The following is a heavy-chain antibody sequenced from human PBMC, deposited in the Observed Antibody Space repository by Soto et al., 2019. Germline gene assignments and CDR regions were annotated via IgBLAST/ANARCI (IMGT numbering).Heavy chain of an antibody. CDR3: ARTFYSESGGYYY. V-gene: IGHV3-23*01. Sequence: PGGSLRLSCVASGFTFSTYAMSWVRQAPGKGLEWVSALTPSGGETYYADSVKGRFTISRDNSMNALYLQMTSLRIEDTAEYYCARTFYSESGGYYYWGQGTLVTVSS. D-gene: IGHD3-22*01. J-gene: IGHJ4*02. CDR1: GFTFSTYA. CDR2: LTPSGGET.